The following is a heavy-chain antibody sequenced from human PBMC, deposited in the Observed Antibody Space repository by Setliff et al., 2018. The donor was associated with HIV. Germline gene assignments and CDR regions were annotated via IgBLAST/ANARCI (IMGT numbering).Heavy chain of an antibody. CDR3: ARVGIQLWYPSYYYYYMDV. CDR2: IIPILGIA. Sequence: SVKVSCKASGGTFSSYAISWVRQAPGQGLEWMGGIIPILGIANYAQKFQGRVMITADKSTSTAYMELSSLRSEDTAVYYCARVGIQLWYPSYYYYYMDVWGKGTTVTVS. D-gene: IGHD5-18*01. V-gene: IGHV1-69*10. J-gene: IGHJ6*03. CDR1: GGTFSSYA.